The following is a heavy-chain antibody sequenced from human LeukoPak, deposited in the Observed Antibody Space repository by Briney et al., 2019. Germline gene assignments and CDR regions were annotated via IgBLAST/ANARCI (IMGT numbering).Heavy chain of an antibody. CDR1: VFIFINYY. V-gene: IGHV3-66*01. J-gene: IGHJ4*02. D-gene: IGHD2/OR15-2a*01. CDR2: IYSGGST. CDR3: ARDNPQNTEIDY. Sequence: GASVKVSCTASVFIFINYYMRWVRKAPGTRLECVLVIYSGGSTYYADSVNGRFTISRDNSKNTLYLHRDSLRAEDTAVYYCARDNPQNTEIDYWGQGTLVTVSS.